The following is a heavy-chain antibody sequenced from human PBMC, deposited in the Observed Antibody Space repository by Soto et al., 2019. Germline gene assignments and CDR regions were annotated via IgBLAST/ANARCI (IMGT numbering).Heavy chain of an antibody. D-gene: IGHD3-3*01. Sequence: GSLRLSCAASGFTFSNAWMSWVRQAPGKGLEWVGRIKSKTDGGTTDYAAPVKGRFTISRDDSKNTLYLQMNSLKTEDTAVYYCTTEPLGITIFGVVIPPFDYWGQGTLVTVSS. CDR1: GFTFSNAW. CDR2: IKSKTDGGTT. J-gene: IGHJ4*02. V-gene: IGHV3-15*01. CDR3: TTEPLGITIFGVVIPPFDY.